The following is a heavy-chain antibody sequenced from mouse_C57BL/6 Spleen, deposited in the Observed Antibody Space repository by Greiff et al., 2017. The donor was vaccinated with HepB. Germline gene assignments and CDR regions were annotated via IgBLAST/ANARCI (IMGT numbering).Heavy chain of an antibody. CDR3: ARISYGSSYLAY. CDR1: GFTFSDYY. CDR2: INYDGSST. J-gene: IGHJ3*01. V-gene: IGHV5-16*01. D-gene: IGHD1-1*01. Sequence: EVQLVESEGGLVQPGSSMKLSCTASGFTFSDYYMAWVRQVPEKGLEWVANINYDGSSTYYLDSLKSRFIISRDNAKNILYLQMSSLKSEDTATYYCARISYGSSYLAYWGQGTLVTVSA.